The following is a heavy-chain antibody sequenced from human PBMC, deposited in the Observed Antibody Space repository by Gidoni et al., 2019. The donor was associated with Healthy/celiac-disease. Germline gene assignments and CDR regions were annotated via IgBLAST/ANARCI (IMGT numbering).Heavy chain of an antibody. CDR3: ASRGTWAATIRGPNYFDY. CDR2: IYHSGST. J-gene: IGHJ4*02. V-gene: IGHV4-4*02. D-gene: IGHD5-12*01. CDR1: GSISSSNW. Sequence: GSISSSNWWSWVRQPPGKGLGWIGEIYHSGSTNYNTSLKSRVTISVDKSKNQFSLKLSSVTAADTAVYYCASRGTWAATIRGPNYFDYWGQGTLGTVS.